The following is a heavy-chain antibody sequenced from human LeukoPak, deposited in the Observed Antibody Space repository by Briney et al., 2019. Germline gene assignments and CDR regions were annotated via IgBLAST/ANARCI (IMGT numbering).Heavy chain of an antibody. Sequence: GGSLRLSCAASGFTFSNYRVNWVRQAPGKGLEWVSHISSSGSITYYADSVKGRFTVSRDNAKNSLYLQMISLRAEDTAVYYCARAHPTDYYMDVWGQGTTVTVSS. CDR2: ISSSGSIT. V-gene: IGHV3-48*01. CDR3: ARAHPTDYYMDV. CDR1: GFTFSNYR. J-gene: IGHJ6*03.